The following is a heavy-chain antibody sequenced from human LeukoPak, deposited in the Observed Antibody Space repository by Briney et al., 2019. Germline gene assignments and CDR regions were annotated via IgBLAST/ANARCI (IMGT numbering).Heavy chain of an antibody. Sequence: SVKVSCKASGGTFSTYPFSWVRQAPGQGLEWMGRIIPILGITDYAQKFQGRVTITADKSTSTAYMELSSLRSEDTAVYYCARKRNSGNYLGIDYWGQGTLVSVSS. V-gene: IGHV1-69*02. D-gene: IGHD3-10*01. CDR3: ARKRNSGNYLGIDY. CDR1: GGTFSTYP. J-gene: IGHJ4*02. CDR2: IIPILGIT.